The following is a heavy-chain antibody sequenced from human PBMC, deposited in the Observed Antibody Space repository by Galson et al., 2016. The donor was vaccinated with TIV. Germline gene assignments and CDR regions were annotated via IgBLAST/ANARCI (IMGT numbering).Heavy chain of an antibody. D-gene: IGHD4-17*01. J-gene: IGHJ6*02. Sequence: SLRLSCAVSGFSFINYGMNWVRQAPGKGLEWVSGIYGSGARSFYADSVKGRFTISRDTSKYTLYLQMNSLRAEDTSVYYCAKVKRDGDYYFYDVDVWGHGTTVTVSS. CDR2: IYGSGARS. V-gene: IGHV3-23*01. CDR3: AKVKRDGDYYFYDVDV. CDR1: GFSFINYG.